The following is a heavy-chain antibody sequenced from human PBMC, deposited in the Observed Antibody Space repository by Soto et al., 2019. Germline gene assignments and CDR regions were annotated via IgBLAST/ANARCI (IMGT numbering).Heavy chain of an antibody. V-gene: IGHV3-30-3*01. D-gene: IGHD6-19*01. CDR2: ISYDGSNK. J-gene: IGHJ4*02. Sequence: QVQLVESGGGVVQPGRSLRLSCAASGFTFSSYAMHWVRQAPGKGLEWVAVISYDGSNKYYADSVKGRFTISRDNSKNTLYLQMNSLRVEDTAVYYCARDAIRSGWSPAYFNYWGQGTLVTVSS. CDR1: GFTFSSYA. CDR3: ARDAIRSGWSPAYFNY.